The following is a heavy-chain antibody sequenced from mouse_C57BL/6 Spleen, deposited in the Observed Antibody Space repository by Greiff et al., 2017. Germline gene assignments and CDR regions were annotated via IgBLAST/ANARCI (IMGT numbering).Heavy chain of an antibody. CDR1: GYTFTSYW. J-gene: IGHJ2*01. CDR3: ARSDPPTVVADYFDY. CDR2: INPSNGGT. V-gene: IGHV1-53*01. D-gene: IGHD1-1*01. Sequence: QVQLQQPGIELVKPGASVKLSCKASGYTFTSYWMHWVKQRPGQGLEWIGNINPSNGGTNYNEKFKSKATLTVDKSSSRAYMQLSSLTSEDSAVYYCARSDPPTVVADYFDYWGQGTTLTVSS.